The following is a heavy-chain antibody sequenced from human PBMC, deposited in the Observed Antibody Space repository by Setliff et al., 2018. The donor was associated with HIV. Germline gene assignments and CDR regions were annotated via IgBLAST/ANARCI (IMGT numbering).Heavy chain of an antibody. J-gene: IGHJ1*01. Sequence: ASVKVSCKASGYTFTSYYMHWVRQAPGQGLEWMGTINPSGGSTSYAQKFQGRVTMTEDTSTDTAYMELSSLRSDDTAMYYCATDPGYSSTWYSESFQHWGQGTVVTVSS. CDR1: GYTFTSYY. D-gene: IGHD6-13*01. CDR2: INPSGGST. V-gene: IGHV1-46*01. CDR3: ATDPGYSSTWYSESFQH.